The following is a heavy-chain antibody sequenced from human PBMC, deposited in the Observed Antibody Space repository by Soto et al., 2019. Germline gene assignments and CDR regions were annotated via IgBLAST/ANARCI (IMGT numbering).Heavy chain of an antibody. CDR1: GGGNLRDYR. Sequence: QVQLVQSGAEVKETGSSVKVSCKASGGGNLRDYRTTWVRRAPGQGLEWMGGIIPKLGSTNYAQNFKGRVTVTPDESTTTVYMGLRSLRSDDTAVYYCARGGDVYKGGAVSLGQGTTVTVSS. CDR3: ARGGDVYKGGAVS. J-gene: IGHJ5*02. D-gene: IGHD2-21*01. CDR2: IIPKLGST. V-gene: IGHV1-69*01.